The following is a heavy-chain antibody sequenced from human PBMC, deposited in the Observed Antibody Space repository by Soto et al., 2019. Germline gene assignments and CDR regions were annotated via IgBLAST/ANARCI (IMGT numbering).Heavy chain of an antibody. J-gene: IGHJ4*02. CDR2: IPYDGSHQ. D-gene: IGHD3-3*01. Sequence: QVHLVESGGGVVQPGRSLRLSCAASGFTFSSHGMHWIRQAPGKGLEWVAVIPYDGSHQYYADSVNGRFSISRDNSKNTLYLQMNSLRAEDTAVYYCAKLRVLEWEVQESDYWGQGTLVSVSS. CDR1: GFTFSSHG. CDR3: AKLRVLEWEVQESDY. V-gene: IGHV3-30*18.